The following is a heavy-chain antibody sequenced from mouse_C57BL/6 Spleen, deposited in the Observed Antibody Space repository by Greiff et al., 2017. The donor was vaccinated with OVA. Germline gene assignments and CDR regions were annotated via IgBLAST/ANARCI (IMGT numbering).Heavy chain of an antibody. Sequence: QVQLQQPGAELVRPGSSVKLSCKASGYTFTSYWMHWVKQRPIQGLEWIGNIDPSDSETHYNQKFKNKATLTVDKSSSTAYMQLSSLTAEDSAVYYCTRGDNWGPFDYWGQGTTLTVSS. CDR2: IDPSDSET. CDR1: GYTFTSYW. CDR3: TRGDNWGPFDY. V-gene: IGHV1-52*01. D-gene: IGHD4-1*01. J-gene: IGHJ2*01.